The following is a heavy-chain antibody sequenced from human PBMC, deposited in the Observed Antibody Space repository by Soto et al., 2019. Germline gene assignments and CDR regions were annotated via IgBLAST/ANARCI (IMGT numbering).Heavy chain of an antibody. CDR1: GGSISSGDYY. Sequence: QVQLQESGPGLVKPSQTLSLTYTVSGGSISSGDYYWSWIRQPPGKGLEWIGYIYYSGSTYYNPSLKSRVSISVDTSKNQCALKLSSVIVAETAVYYCASTTVTMDAFDIWGQGTMVTVSS. D-gene: IGHD4-17*01. V-gene: IGHV4-30-4*01. J-gene: IGHJ3*02. CDR3: ASTTVTMDAFDI. CDR2: IYYSGST.